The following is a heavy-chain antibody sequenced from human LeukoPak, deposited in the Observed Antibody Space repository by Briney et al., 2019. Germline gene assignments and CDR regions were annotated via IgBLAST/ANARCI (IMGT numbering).Heavy chain of an antibody. J-gene: IGHJ3*02. CDR3: AKDGSLGAFDI. Sequence: PGTSLRLSCAASGFTFSSYGMHWVRQAPGKGLEWVAIISNDGSNKYYADSVKGRFTISRDNSKNTLYLQMNSLRAEDTAVYYCAKDGSLGAFDIWGQGTMVTVSS. D-gene: IGHD2-15*01. V-gene: IGHV3-30*18. CDR1: GFTFSSYG. CDR2: ISNDGSNK.